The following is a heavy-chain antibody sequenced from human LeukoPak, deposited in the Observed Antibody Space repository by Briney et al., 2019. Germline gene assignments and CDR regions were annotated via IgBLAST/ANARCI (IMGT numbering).Heavy chain of an antibody. CDR2: ISYDGSNR. V-gene: IGHV3-30*18. Sequence: GGSLRLSCAASGFTFSSYGMHWVRQAPGKGLEWVAVISYDGSNRYYADSVKGRFTISRDNSKNTLYLQMNSLRAEDTAVYYCAKVQKGAAAGPDYWGQGTLATVSS. CDR1: GFTFSSYG. J-gene: IGHJ4*02. D-gene: IGHD6-13*01. CDR3: AKVQKGAAAGPDY.